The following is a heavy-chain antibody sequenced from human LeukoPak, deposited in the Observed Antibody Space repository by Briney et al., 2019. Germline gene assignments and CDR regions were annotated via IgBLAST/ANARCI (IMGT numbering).Heavy chain of an antibody. Sequence: GASVKVSCKASGYTFTSYGISWVRQAPGQGLEWMGWISAYNGNTNYAQKLQGRVTMTTDTSTSTAYMELRSLRSDDTAVYYCARSNYYDSSGYYSYWGQGTLVTVPS. J-gene: IGHJ4*02. CDR1: GYTFTSYG. V-gene: IGHV1-18*01. CDR2: ISAYNGNT. CDR3: ARSNYYDSSGYYSY. D-gene: IGHD3-22*01.